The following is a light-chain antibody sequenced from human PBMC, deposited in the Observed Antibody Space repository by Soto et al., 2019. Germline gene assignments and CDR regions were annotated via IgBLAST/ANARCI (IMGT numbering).Light chain of an antibody. J-gene: IGKJ1*01. V-gene: IGKV1-5*03. CDR2: KAT. CDR3: QQSNSYSPT. CDR1: HSISSW. Sequence: DIQMTQSPSTLSASVGDRVTITCRASHSISSWLAWYQQKPGKAPKLLIYKATSLERGVPSRFSGRGSGTEFTLTISSLQPDDFSSYDYQQSNSYSPTFGRGTKVEIK.